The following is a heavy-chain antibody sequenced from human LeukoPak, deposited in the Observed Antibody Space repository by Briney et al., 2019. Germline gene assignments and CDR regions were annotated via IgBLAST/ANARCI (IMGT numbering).Heavy chain of an antibody. CDR2: ISYIGTT. CDR3: ARDLVTVTKGFDI. Sequence: PSETLSLTCAVSGDSFSSHYWTWIRQPPGRGLEWIGYISYIGTTNYNPSLKSRVTISIDTPKNQFSLKLSSVTTADTAVYYCARDLVTVTKGFDIWGLGTMVSVSS. CDR1: GDSFSSHY. J-gene: IGHJ3*02. D-gene: IGHD4-17*01. V-gene: IGHV4-59*11.